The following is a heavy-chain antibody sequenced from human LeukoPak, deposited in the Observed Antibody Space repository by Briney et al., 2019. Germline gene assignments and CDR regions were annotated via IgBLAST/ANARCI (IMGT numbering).Heavy chain of an antibody. D-gene: IGHD3-22*01. CDR3: AKGTGLLRRGYFDY. J-gene: IGHJ4*02. V-gene: IGHV3-23*01. Sequence: GGSLSLSCAASGFTFSSYAMSWVRQAPGKGLEWVSAISGSGGSTYYADSVKGRFTISRDNSKNTLYLQMNSLRAEDTAVYYCAKGTGLLRRGYFDYWGQGTLVTVSS. CDR2: ISGSGGST. CDR1: GFTFSSYA.